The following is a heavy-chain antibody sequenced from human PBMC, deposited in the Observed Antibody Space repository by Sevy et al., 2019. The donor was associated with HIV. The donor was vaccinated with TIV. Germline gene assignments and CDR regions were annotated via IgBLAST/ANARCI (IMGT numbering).Heavy chain of an antibody. CDR1: GFTFSKYG. CDR3: VRGADYYDSSGANRDY. CDR2: IWYDGSNK. J-gene: IGHJ4*02. Sequence: GGSLRLSCAASGFTFSKYGMHWVRQAPGKGLEWVALIWYDGSNKYYADSVKGRFTISRDNSKYTLYLQMNSLRAEDTAVYYCVRGADYYDSSGANRDYWGQGTLVTVSS. V-gene: IGHV3-33*01. D-gene: IGHD3-22*01.